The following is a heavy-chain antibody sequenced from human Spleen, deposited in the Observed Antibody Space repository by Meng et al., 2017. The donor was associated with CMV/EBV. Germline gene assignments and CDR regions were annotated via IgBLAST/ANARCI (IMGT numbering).Heavy chain of an antibody. V-gene: IGHV1-2*02. Sequence: TVSCKASGYTFTGYYMHWVRQAPGQGLEWMGWTNPNSGDTNYAQKFQGRVTMTRDTSISTAYMELSSLRSDDTAVYYCVRLAGGVDYWGQGTLVTVSS. CDR1: GYTFTGYY. CDR3: VRLAGGVDY. D-gene: IGHD3-10*01. CDR2: TNPNSGDT. J-gene: IGHJ4*02.